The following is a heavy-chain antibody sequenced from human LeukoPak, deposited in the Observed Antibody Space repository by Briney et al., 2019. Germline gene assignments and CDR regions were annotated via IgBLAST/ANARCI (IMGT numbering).Heavy chain of an antibody. V-gene: IGHV3-53*01. CDR3: ARRAGAYSHPYDY. CDR1: GFTFSTYW. D-gene: IGHD4/OR15-4a*01. CDR2: IYSDNT. J-gene: IGHJ4*02. Sequence: GGSLRLSCAASGFTFSTYWMSWVRQAPGKGLEWVSFIYSDNTHYSDSVKGRFTISRDNSKNTLYLQMNSLRADDTAVYYCARRAGAYSHPYDYWGQGTLVTVSS.